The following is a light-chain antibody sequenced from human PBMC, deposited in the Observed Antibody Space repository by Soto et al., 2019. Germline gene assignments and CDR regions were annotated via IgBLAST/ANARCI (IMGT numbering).Light chain of an antibody. CDR3: QQLSRYPST. Sequence: IQLTQSPSSLSASVGDRVTVTCRASDDITNYLAWYQQKAGKAPKLLIYDASTLYSGVPSRFSGSGSGTDFALTISGLQPEDFGTYYCQQLSRYPSTFGGGTKVEIK. V-gene: IGKV1-9*01. CDR2: DAS. J-gene: IGKJ4*01. CDR1: DDITNY.